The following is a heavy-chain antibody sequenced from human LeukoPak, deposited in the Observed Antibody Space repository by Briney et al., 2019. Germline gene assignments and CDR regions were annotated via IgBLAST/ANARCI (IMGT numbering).Heavy chain of an antibody. Sequence: SETLSLTCAVYGGSFSGYYWSWIRRPPGKGLEWIGEINHSGSTNYNPSLKSRVTISVDTSKNQFSLKLSSVTAADTAVYYCARGVALEPPVYAGVDYWGQGTLVTVSS. CDR1: GGSFSGYY. V-gene: IGHV4-34*01. J-gene: IGHJ4*02. D-gene: IGHD2-8*01. CDR2: INHSGST. CDR3: ARGVALEPPVYAGVDY.